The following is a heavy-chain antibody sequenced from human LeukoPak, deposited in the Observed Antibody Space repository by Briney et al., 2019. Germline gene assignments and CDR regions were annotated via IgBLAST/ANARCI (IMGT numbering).Heavy chain of an antibody. CDR3: AKDMAPWNDFWSGYPLDY. J-gene: IGHJ4*02. D-gene: IGHD3-3*01. V-gene: IGHV3-9*01. Sequence: GGSLRLSCAASGFTFDDYAMHWVRQAPGKGLEWVSGISWNSGSIGSADSVKGRFTISRDNAKNSLYLQMNSLRAEDTALYYCAKDMAPWNDFWSGYPLDYWGQGTLVTVSS. CDR2: ISWNSGSI. CDR1: GFTFDDYA.